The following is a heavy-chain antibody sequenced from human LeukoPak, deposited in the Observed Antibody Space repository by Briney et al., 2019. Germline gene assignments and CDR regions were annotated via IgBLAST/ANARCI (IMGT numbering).Heavy chain of an antibody. D-gene: IGHD3-3*01. CDR3: AKGAYYDFWSGHQNTRVFDY. Sequence: PGGSLRLSCAASGFTFSSYAMSWVRQAPGKGLEWVSAISGNGGSTYYADSVKGRFTISRDNSKNTLYLQMNSLRAEDTAVYYCAKGAYYDFWSGHQNTRVFDYWGQGTLVTVSS. V-gene: IGHV3-23*01. CDR2: ISGNGGST. CDR1: GFTFSSYA. J-gene: IGHJ4*02.